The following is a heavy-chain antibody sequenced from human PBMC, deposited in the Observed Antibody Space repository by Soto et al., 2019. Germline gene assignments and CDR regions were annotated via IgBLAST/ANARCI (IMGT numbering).Heavy chain of an antibody. Sequence: PGGSLRLSCAASGFTFSSYWMSWVRQAPGKGLEWVANIKQDGSEKYYVDSVKGRFTISRDNAKNSLYLQMNSLRAEDTAVYYCARDLRSYDFWSGYYTGGPYGMDVWGQGTTVTVSS. V-gene: IGHV3-7*01. D-gene: IGHD3-3*01. CDR1: GFTFSSYW. CDR3: ARDLRSYDFWSGYYTGGPYGMDV. J-gene: IGHJ6*02. CDR2: IKQDGSEK.